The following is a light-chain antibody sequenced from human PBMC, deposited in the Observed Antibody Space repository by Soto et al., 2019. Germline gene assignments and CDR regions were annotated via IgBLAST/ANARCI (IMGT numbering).Light chain of an antibody. Sequence: DVVMTQSPLSLSVILGQPASISCRSSQSLVFSDGNTYLNWFHQRPGQSPRRLIYKVSTRHSGVPERFSGNGSATDFTLKISRVEAEDVGVYYCMQGTHSRMFGQGTKVDIK. V-gene: IGKV2-30*01. J-gene: IGKJ1*01. CDR1: QSLVFSDGNTY. CDR2: KVS. CDR3: MQGTHSRM.